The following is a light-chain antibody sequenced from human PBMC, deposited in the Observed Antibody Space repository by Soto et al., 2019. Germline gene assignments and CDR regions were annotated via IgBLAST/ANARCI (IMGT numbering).Light chain of an antibody. CDR3: QQYGSSSFT. CDR1: HSVASTY. Sequence: EIVLTQSPATLSLSPGEGATLSCRASHSVASTYLAWYQQKPGLAPRLIIYGASNRASGTPDRFSGGGSGTDFTLTISRLEPEDFAVYYCQQYGSSSFTFGQGPKLEI. V-gene: IGKV3-20*01. J-gene: IGKJ2*01. CDR2: GAS.